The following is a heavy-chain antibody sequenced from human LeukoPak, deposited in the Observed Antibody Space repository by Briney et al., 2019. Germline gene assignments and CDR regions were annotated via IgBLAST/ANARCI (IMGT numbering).Heavy chain of an antibody. CDR1: GGSISSSSYY. V-gene: IGHV4-39*07. CDR2: IYYTGST. J-gene: IGHJ4*02. CDR3: ASQGYSGYEVDDY. D-gene: IGHD5-12*01. Sequence: PSETLSLTCTVSGGSISSSSYYWAWIRQPPGKGLEWIGSIYYTGSTNYNPSLKSRVTISVDTSKNQFSLKLSSVTAADTAVYYCASQGYSGYEVDDYWGQGTLVTVSS.